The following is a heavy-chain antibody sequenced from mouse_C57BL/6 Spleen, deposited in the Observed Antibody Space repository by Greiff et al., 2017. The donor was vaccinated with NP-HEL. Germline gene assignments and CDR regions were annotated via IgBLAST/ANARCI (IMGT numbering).Heavy chain of an antibody. V-gene: IGHV5-6*02. J-gene: IGHJ2*01. CDR3: ARHDNWDGEY. D-gene: IGHD4-1*01. Sequence: DVKLVESGGDLVKPGGSLKLSCAASGFTFSSYGMSWVRQTPDQRLEWVATISSGGSYTYYPDSVKGRFTISRDNAKNTLYLQMSSLKSEDTAMYYCARHDNWDGEYWGKGTTLTVSS. CDR2: ISSGGSYT. CDR1: GFTFSSYG.